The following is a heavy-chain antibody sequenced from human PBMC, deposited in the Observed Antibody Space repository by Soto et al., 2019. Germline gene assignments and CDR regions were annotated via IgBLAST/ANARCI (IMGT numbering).Heavy chain of an antibody. D-gene: IGHD3-10*01. J-gene: IGHJ5*02. CDR3: ARHTLVTAITGICWFDP. Sequence: SATLTVTGIASAHSTSISSSYSEWIRQPPGKGLEWIGSIYRSGYTYDNPSLKSRLTISVDTSTNQFSLKLSSVTAADTAVYYCARHTLVTAITGICWFDPWGHGPLVT. CDR2: IYRSGYT. CDR1: AHSTSISSSY. V-gene: IGHV4-39*01.